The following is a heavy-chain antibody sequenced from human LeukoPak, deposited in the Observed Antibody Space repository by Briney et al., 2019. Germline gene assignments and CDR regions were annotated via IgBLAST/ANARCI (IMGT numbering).Heavy chain of an antibody. D-gene: IGHD5-18*01. V-gene: IGHV4-59*11. CDR2: IDNIGST. J-gene: IGHJ6*03. CDR1: GGSISSHY. Sequence: SETLSLACTVSGGSISSHYWIWIRQSPGKGLEWIGYIDNIGSTNYNPSLKSRVTMSVDTPKNQFSLKLSSVTAADTAVYYCARADCGYNYGPCYYYMDVWGKGTTVTISS. CDR3: ARADCGYNYGPCYYYMDV.